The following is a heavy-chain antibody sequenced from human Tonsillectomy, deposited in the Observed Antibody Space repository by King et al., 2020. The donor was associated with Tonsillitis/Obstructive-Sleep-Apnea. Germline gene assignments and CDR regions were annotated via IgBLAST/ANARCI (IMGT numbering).Heavy chain of an antibody. CDR3: ARIRLVVVPAATYYFDY. J-gene: IGHJ4*02. CDR2: IFSNDEK. CDR1: GFSPSNARMG. V-gene: IGHV2-26*01. Sequence: VTLKESGPVLVKPTETLTLTCTVSGFSPSNARMGVSWIRQPPGKALEWLTHIFSNDEKSYSTSLKSRPTISKDTSKSQVVLTMTNMDPMDTATYYCARIRLVVVPAATYYFDYWGQGTLVTVSS. D-gene: IGHD2-2*01.